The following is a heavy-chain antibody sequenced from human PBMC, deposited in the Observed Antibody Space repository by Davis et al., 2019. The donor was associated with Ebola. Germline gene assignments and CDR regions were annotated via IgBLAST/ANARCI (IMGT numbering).Heavy chain of an antibody. J-gene: IGHJ4*02. Sequence: GESLKISCAASGFTFSSYSMNWVRQAPGKGLEWVSSISSSSSYIYYADSVKGRFTISRDNAKNSLYLQMNSLRAEDTAVYYCARALAYCGGDCYSDYWGQGTLVTVSS. CDR2: ISSSSSYI. D-gene: IGHD2-21*02. CDR3: ARALAYCGGDCYSDY. CDR1: GFTFSSYS. V-gene: IGHV3-21*01.